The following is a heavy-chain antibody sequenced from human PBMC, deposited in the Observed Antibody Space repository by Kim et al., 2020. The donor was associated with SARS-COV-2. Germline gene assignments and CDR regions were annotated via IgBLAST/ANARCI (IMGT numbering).Heavy chain of an antibody. CDR3: ARAGGSLMDV. Sequence: GGSLRPSCAASGFTFSSYAMHWVRQAPGKGLEWVALISYDGSNKYYADSVKGRFTISRDNSKNTLYLQMNSLRAEDTAVYYCARAGGSLMDVWGQGTTVTVSS. J-gene: IGHJ6*02. V-gene: IGHV3-30*04. CDR1: GFTFSSYA. D-gene: IGHD2-15*01. CDR2: ISYDGSNK.